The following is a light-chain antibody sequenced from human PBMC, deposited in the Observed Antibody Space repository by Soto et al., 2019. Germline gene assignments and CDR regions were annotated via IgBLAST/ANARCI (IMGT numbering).Light chain of an antibody. CDR2: GAS. CDR1: QSVSSN. J-gene: IGKJ1*01. CDR3: QQYKDWPTT. Sequence: IVMMQSPSTLSVSPGERATLSCRASQSVSSNLAWYQQKPGQAPRLLIYGASNRATGIPDRFSGSGSGTDFTLTITSLQSEDFGVYFCQQYKDWPTTFGQGTKVDIK. V-gene: IGKV3D-15*01.